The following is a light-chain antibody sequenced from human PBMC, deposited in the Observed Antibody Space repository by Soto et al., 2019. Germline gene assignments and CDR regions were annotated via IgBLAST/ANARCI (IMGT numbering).Light chain of an antibody. J-gene: IGLJ1*01. Sequence: QSVPTQPPSVSGSPGQSVTISCSGTIDDVTAYYRVSWYQQTPGTAPKLMIYDVSNRPSGVPDRFSGSRSGNTASLTISGLQAEDEGDYYCSVYTRTSTYVFGTGTKLTVL. CDR1: IDDVTAYYR. CDR3: SVYTRTSTYV. V-gene: IGLV2-18*01. CDR2: DVS.